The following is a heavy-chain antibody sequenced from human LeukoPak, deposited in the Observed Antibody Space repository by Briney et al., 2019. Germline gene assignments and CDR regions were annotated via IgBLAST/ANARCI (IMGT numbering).Heavy chain of an antibody. CDR2: INPNRGGT. Sequence: ASVKVSCKASGYTFTGFYIYWVRQAPGQGLEWMGWINPNRGGTNYAQKFQGRVTMTRDTSISTAYLQWSSLKASDTAMYYCARGFMITFGGVIASPFDYWGQGTLVTVSS. CDR3: ARGFMITFGGVIASPFDY. D-gene: IGHD3-16*02. J-gene: IGHJ4*02. V-gene: IGHV1-2*02. CDR1: GYTFTGFY.